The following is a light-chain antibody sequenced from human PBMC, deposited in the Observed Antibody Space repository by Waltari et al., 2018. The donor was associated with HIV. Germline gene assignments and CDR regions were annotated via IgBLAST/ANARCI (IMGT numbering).Light chain of an antibody. J-gene: IGKJ1*01. Sequence: DIQMTQSPSSVSASVGDRVTITCRASQGISTWLAWYQQKPGKAPNRLIYAASSLQSGVPLRFSGSGSGTDFTLTISSVQPDDFATYCCQQTNSFPRTFGQGTKVELK. CDR2: AAS. V-gene: IGKV1-12*01. CDR1: QGISTW. CDR3: QQTNSFPRT.